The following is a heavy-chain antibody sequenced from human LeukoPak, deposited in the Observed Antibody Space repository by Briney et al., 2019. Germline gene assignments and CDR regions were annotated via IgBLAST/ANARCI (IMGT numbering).Heavy chain of an antibody. CDR3: ARSGNYDILTGYPFDY. J-gene: IGHJ4*02. CDR2: ISAYNGNT. V-gene: IGHV1-18*01. D-gene: IGHD3-9*01. Sequence: GASVKVSCKASGYTFTSYGISWVRQAPGQGLEWMGWISAYNGNTNYAQKLQGRVTMTTDTSTSTAYMELRSLRSDDTAVYYCARSGNYDILTGYPFDYWGQGTLVTVSS. CDR1: GYTFTSYG.